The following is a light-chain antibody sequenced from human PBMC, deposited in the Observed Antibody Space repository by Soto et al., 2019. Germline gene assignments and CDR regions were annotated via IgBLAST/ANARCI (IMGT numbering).Light chain of an antibody. J-gene: IGKJ5*01. CDR2: DVS. CDR3: QQTFSTSIT. Sequence: IQMTQSPSSLSASVGDRVTITCRASQTISNFLNWYQQRSGEAPKLLLYDVSTLQTGVPSRFSGSGSGTDCSLTISSLQPEDLGTYYCQQTFSTSITFGQGTRLEI. CDR1: QTISNF. V-gene: IGKV1-39*01.